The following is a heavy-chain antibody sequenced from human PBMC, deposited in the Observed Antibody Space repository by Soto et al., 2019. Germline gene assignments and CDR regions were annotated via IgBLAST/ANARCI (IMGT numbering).Heavy chain of an antibody. D-gene: IGHD3-10*01. CDR3: GRGGGLLWFEEDYNYYGMDV. J-gene: IGHJ6*02. Sequence: GGSLRLSCAASGFTFSSYGMHWVRQAPGKGLEWVAVIWYDGSNKYYADSVKGRFTISRDNSKNTLYLQMNSLRAEDTAVYYSGRGGGLLWFEEDYNYYGMDVWGQETKVTVAS. CDR1: GFTFSSYG. V-gene: IGHV3-33*01. CDR2: IWYDGSNK.